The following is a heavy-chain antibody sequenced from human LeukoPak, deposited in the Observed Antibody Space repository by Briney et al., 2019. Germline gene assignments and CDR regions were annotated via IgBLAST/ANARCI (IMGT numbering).Heavy chain of an antibody. J-gene: IGHJ4*02. CDR2: IYYSGST. Sequence: PSETLSLTCTVSGGSLSSGDYYWRWIRQPPGRGLEWIGYIYYSGSTYYNPSLKSRVTISVDTSKNQFSLKLSSVTGADSACDSCAKNNSDYVHYFDGWGQETLVSVSS. CDR1: GGSLSSGDYY. D-gene: IGHD4-11*01. CDR3: AKNNSDYVHYFDG. V-gene: IGHV4-30-4*02.